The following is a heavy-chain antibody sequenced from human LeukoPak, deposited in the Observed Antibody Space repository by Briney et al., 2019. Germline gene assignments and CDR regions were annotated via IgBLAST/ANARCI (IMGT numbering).Heavy chain of an antibody. V-gene: IGHV5-51*01. CDR1: GYSFTSYW. CDR3: ASQGGYCTGTSCYAY. Sequence: GESLKISCKGSGYSFTSYWIGWVRQMPGKGLEWMGIIYPGDSDTRYSPSFQGQVTISADKSISTAYLQWRSLKASDTAMYYCASQGGYCTGTSCYAYWGQGTLVTVSS. J-gene: IGHJ4*02. CDR2: IYPGDSDT. D-gene: IGHD2-2*01.